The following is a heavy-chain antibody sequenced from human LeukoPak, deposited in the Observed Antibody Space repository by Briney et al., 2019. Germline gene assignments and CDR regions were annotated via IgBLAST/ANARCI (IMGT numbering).Heavy chain of an antibody. J-gene: IGHJ4*02. Sequence: SETLSLTCAVYGGSFSGQYWGWIRQPPGKGLEWIGEINHGGSISYNASLKSRVTISLDTSKNQLSLKLSSVTAADTAVYYCAGGDYHGSESYANYWGQGTLVTVSS. CDR3: AGGDYHGSESYANY. CDR2: INHGGSI. V-gene: IGHV4-34*01. CDR1: GGSFSGQY. D-gene: IGHD3-10*01.